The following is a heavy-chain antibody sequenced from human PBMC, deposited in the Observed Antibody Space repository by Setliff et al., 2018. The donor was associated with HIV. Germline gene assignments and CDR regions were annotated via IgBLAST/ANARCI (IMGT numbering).Heavy chain of an antibody. V-gene: IGHV5-51*01. D-gene: IGHD2-15*01. CDR1: GYSFIRYW. J-gene: IGHJ3*02. Sequence: GESLNISCKCSGYSFIRYWIGWVRQMPGKGLEWMGIIYPGDSDPRYSPSFQGQVTISADKSISTAYLQWSSLKASDTAIYYCARPRSGGSIDAFDIWGQGTMVTVSS. CDR2: IYPGDSDP. CDR3: ARPRSGGSIDAFDI.